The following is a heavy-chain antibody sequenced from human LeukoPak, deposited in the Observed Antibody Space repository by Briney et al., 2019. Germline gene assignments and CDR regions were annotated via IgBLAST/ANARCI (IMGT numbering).Heavy chain of an antibody. V-gene: IGHV4-31*03. Sequence: LSLTCTVSGGSISSGGYYWSWIRQHPGKGLEWIGYIYYSGSTYYNPSLKSRVTISVDTSKNQFSLKLSSVTAADTAVYYCARGSFDYFDYWGQGTLVTVSS. CDR3: ARGSFDYFDY. CDR1: GGSISSGGYY. CDR2: IYYSGST. J-gene: IGHJ4*02.